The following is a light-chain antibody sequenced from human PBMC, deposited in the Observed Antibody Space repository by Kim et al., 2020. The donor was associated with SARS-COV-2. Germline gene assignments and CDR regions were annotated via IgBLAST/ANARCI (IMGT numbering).Light chain of an antibody. CDR3: QQYRTWPL. CDR2: GAT. J-gene: IGKJ2*01. Sequence: ELVMTQSPPTLSVSPGDRATFSCRASQDITNSLAWSQQKPGQAPRLLIYGATTRATGVPFRFSGRQSGTEFTLTISSRQSEDFAVYYCQQYRTWPLFGPGTKLDI. V-gene: IGKV3-15*01. CDR1: QDITNS.